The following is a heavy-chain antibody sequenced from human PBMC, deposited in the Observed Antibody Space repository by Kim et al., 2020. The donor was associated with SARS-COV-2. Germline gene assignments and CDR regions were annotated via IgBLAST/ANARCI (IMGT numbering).Heavy chain of an antibody. CDR1: GYTFTSYA. J-gene: IGHJ6*02. CDR2: INTNTGNP. D-gene: IGHD2-15*01. V-gene: IGHV7-4-1*02. Sequence: ASVKVSCKASGYTFTSYAMNWVRQAPGQGLEWMGWINTNTGNPTYAQGFTGRFVFSLDTSVSTAYLQISSLKAEDTAVYYCARNMVAATPLGDYYYGMDVWGQGTTVTVSS. CDR3: ARNMVAATPLGDYYYGMDV.